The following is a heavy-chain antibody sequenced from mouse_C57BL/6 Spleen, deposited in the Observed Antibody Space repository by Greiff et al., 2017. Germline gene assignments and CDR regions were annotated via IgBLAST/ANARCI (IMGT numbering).Heavy chain of an antibody. CDR1: GYTFTSYW. CDR3: ARSGLLRSFDY. D-gene: IGHD2-3*01. CDR2: IDPSDSYT. Sequence: QVQLKQPGAELVMPGASVKLSCKASGYTFTSYWMHWVKQRPGQGLEWIGEIDPSDSYTNYNQKFKGKSTLTVDKSSSTAYMQLSSLTSEDSAVYYCARSGLLRSFDYWGQGTTLTVSS. V-gene: IGHV1-69*01. J-gene: IGHJ2*01.